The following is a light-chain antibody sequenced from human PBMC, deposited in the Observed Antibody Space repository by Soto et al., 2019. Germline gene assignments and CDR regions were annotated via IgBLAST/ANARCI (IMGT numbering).Light chain of an antibody. CDR3: QQYCCSPQS. V-gene: IGKV3-20*01. J-gene: IGKJ1*01. CDR2: GAS. Sequence: EIVLTQSPGTLSLSPGERATLSCRASQSVSSSYLAWYQQKPGQAPRLLIYGASSRATGIPDRFSGSGSGTDFTLSIRRLEPDYFPVYYCQQYCCSPQSFGQGTKVDIK. CDR1: QSVSSSY.